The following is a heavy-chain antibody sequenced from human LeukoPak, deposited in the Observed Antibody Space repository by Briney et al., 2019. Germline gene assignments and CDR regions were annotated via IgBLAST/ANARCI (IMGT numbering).Heavy chain of an antibody. Sequence: SETLSLTCTVSGGSISSYYWSWIRQPPGKGLEWIGYINYSGSTNYIPSLKSRVSISVDTSKNQFSLNLSSVTAADTAVYYCARARDYVWGSYRYWYFDLWGRGTLVTVSS. CDR1: GGSISSYY. J-gene: IGHJ2*01. D-gene: IGHD3-16*02. CDR2: INYSGST. V-gene: IGHV4-59*01. CDR3: ARARDYVWGSYRYWYFDL.